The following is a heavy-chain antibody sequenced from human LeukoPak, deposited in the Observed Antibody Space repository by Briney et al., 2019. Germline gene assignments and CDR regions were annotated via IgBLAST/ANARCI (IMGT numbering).Heavy chain of an antibody. CDR1: GFTFSSYS. Sequence: GGSLRLSCAASGFTFSSYSMNWVRQAPGKGLECVSHITTGGSSTFHADSVKGRFTISRDNSKNTLYLQMNSLRAEDTAVYYCAKDGTYYDFWSGYWAGNYFDYWGQGTLVTVSS. V-gene: IGHV3-48*01. CDR2: ITTGGSST. D-gene: IGHD3-3*01. CDR3: AKDGTYYDFWSGYWAGNYFDY. J-gene: IGHJ4*02.